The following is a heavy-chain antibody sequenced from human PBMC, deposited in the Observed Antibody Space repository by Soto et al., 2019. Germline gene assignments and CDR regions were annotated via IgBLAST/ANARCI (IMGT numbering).Heavy chain of an antibody. CDR2: SNPSGGSP. Sequence: QVQLVQSGAEVKKPGASVKVSCKASRNTFSNYYIHWVRQAPGQGLEWMGISNPSGGSPTYAQRFQGRVTMTGDTSTSTVYLELSSLRSDDTAVYYCARDVASAVTRWFDPWGQGTLVTVSS. CDR1: RNTFSNYY. D-gene: IGHD6-13*01. J-gene: IGHJ5*02. V-gene: IGHV1-46*01. CDR3: ARDVASAVTRWFDP.